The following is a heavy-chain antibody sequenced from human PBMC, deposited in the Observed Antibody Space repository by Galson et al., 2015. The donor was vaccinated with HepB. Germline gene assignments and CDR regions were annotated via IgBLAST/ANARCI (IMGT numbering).Heavy chain of an antibody. J-gene: IGHJ6*02. Sequence: SLRLSCAASGFGFMSHSMNWVRHSPGKGQEWLAYISPGGTKYYADSARGRFTISRDNAKKSMYLHMSSLRVEDTAVYYCARNPASYDYYNMDVWGQGTTVTVS. V-gene: IGHV3-48*01. CDR3: ARNPASYDYYNMDV. CDR1: GFGFMSHS. D-gene: IGHD3-3*01. CDR2: ISPGGTK.